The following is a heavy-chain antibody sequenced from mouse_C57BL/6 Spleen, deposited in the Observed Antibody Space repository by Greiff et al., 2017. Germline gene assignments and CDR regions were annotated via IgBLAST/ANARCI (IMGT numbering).Heavy chain of an antibody. CDR3: AKTDLRYSLYYAMDY. CDR2: ISGGGGNT. CDR1: GFTFSSYT. Sequence: EVMLVESGGGLVKPGGSLKLSCAASGFTFSSYTMSWVRQTPEKRLEWVATISGGGGNTYYPDSVKGRFTISRDNAKNTLYLQMSSLRSEDTALYYCAKTDLRYSLYYAMDYWGQGTSVTVSS. V-gene: IGHV5-9*01. J-gene: IGHJ4*01. D-gene: IGHD1-1*01.